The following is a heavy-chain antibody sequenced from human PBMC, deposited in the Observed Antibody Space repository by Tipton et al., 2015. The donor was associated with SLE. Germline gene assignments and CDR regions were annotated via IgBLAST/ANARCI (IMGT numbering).Heavy chain of an antibody. CDR3: ARQVASFDY. D-gene: IGHD5-12*01. V-gene: IGHV4-61*02. Sequence: TLSLTCIVSGGSISSGSYYWSWIRQPAGKGLEWIGRIYTSGSTNYNPSLKSRVTISVDTSKNQFSLRLSSVTAADSAVYYCARQVASFDYWGQGTLVTVSS. J-gene: IGHJ4*02. CDR1: GGSISSGSYY. CDR2: IYTSGST.